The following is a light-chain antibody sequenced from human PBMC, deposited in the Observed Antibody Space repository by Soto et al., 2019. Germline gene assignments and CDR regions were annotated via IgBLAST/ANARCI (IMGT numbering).Light chain of an antibody. J-gene: IGKJ1*01. CDR2: AQS. CDR1: QHISDY. V-gene: IGKV1-39*01. Sequence: DIPMTQSPSSLSASVGDRVTITCRASQHISDYINWYQQKPGKVPKLLIYAQSNLQSGVPSRFTGSRSGTAFSLTITSLQVEDFATYYCQQSYSAPQTFGQGTKVEIK. CDR3: QQSYSAPQT.